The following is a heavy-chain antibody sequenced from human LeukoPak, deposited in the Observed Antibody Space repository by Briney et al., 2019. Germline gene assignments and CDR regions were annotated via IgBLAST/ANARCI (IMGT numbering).Heavy chain of an antibody. Sequence: GVLILSCAASGFSCSSYWMHWVRQAPGKGLVWVSRISSDGSIINYADSVKGRFTISRDNAKNTLYLQMNSLRVEDTAVYYCARPAVAGLRAGGYDYWGQGTLVTVSS. CDR3: ARPAVAGLRAGGYDY. D-gene: IGHD6-19*01. CDR1: GFSCSSYW. J-gene: IGHJ4*02. V-gene: IGHV3-74*01. CDR2: ISSDGSII.